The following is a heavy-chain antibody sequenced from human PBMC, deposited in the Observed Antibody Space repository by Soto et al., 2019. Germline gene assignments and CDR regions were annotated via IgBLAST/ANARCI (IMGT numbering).Heavy chain of an antibody. CDR2: IYPGDSET. V-gene: IGHV5-51*01. Sequence: LKISCKGSGYNFTTFWIGWVRQMPGKGLEWMGIIYPGDSETKYSPDFEGQVTISADRSTNTAYLQWRSLGASDTAMYYCARLGFPGAIYFDSWGLGTLVTVSS. J-gene: IGHJ4*02. CDR3: ARLGFPGAIYFDS. CDR1: GYNFTTFW.